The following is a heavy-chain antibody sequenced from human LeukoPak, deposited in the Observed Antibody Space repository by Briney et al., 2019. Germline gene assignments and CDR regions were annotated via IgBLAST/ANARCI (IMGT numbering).Heavy chain of an antibody. CDR3: TRLDVYYYDADVDV. J-gene: IGHJ6*04. D-gene: IGHD3-22*01. Sequence: SGGSLRLSCAASGFTFSGSAMHWVRQASGKGLEWVGRIRSKANSYATAYAASVKGRFTISRDDSKNTAYLQMNSLKTEDTAVYYCTRLDVYYYDADVDVWGKGTTVTVFS. CDR2: IRSKANSYAT. V-gene: IGHV3-73*01. CDR1: GFTFSGSA.